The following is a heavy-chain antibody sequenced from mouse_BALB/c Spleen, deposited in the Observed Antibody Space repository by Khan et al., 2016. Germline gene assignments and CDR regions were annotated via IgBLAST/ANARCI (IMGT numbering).Heavy chain of an antibody. D-gene: IGHD3-3*01. V-gene: IGHV1S34*01. J-gene: IGHJ4*01. Sequence: LVKTGTSVKISCKASGYSFTGYYMHWVKQSHGKSLEWIGYISCYNGATRYNQKFKGKATFTVDTSSNKAYMQFNSLNSEDYAVYYGSRSSRGTNYDAMDYWGQGTSVTVSS. CDR2: ISCYNGAT. CDR1: GYSFTGYY. CDR3: SRSSRGTNYDAMDY.